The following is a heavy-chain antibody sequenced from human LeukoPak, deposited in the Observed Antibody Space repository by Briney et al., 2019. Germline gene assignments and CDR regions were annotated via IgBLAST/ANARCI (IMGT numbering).Heavy chain of an antibody. V-gene: IGHV3-23*01. J-gene: IGHJ4*02. CDR3: AKALRITMIVVVSSPD. Sequence: SWIRQAPGKGLEWVSGISGSGGSTYYADSVKGRFTISRDNSKNTLYLQMNSLRAEDTAVYYCAKALRITMIVVVSSPDWGQGTLVTVSS. D-gene: IGHD3-22*01. CDR2: ISGSGGST.